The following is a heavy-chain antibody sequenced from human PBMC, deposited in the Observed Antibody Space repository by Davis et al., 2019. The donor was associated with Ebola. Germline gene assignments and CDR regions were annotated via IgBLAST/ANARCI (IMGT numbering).Heavy chain of an antibody. Sequence: MPSETLSLTCTVSGGSISSSSYYWGWIRQPPGKGLEWFGSIYHSRSTNYSPSLKSRVTISADTSKNQFSLRLKSVTAADTAMYYCARDYVYWGQGILVTVSS. CDR1: GGSISSSSYY. CDR3: ARDYVY. J-gene: IGHJ4*02. CDR2: IYHSRST. D-gene: IGHD1-14*01. V-gene: IGHV4-39*07.